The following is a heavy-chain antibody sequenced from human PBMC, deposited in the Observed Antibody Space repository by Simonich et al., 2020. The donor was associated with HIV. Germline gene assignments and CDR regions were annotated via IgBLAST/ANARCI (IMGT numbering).Heavy chain of an antibody. CDR1: GGSFSGYY. J-gene: IGHJ4*02. CDR2: INHSGST. Sequence: VQLQQWGAGLLTPSETLSLTCAVYGGSFSGYYWSWIRQPPGKGLEWIGEINHSGSTNSTPSLKSRVTISVDTSKNQFSLKLSSVTAADTAVYYCARGGDGYKGSSFDYWGQGTLVTVSS. V-gene: IGHV4-34*01. CDR3: ARGGDGYKGSSFDY. D-gene: IGHD5-12*01.